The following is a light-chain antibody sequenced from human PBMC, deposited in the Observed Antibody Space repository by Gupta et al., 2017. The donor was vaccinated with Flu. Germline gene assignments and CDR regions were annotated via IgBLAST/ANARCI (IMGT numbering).Light chain of an antibody. CDR3: RKRSSGSPYT. CDR2: DAS. V-gene: IGKV3-11*01. Sequence: VLTQSPATLSLSPGERATLFCRASQSVSTYLAWYQHQPGQAPSLLISDASNRATGIPARSSGSGSGTACTPIIISLEAADFLVVYCRKRSSGSPYTFGQGTRLEIK. CDR1: QSVSTY. J-gene: IGKJ2*01.